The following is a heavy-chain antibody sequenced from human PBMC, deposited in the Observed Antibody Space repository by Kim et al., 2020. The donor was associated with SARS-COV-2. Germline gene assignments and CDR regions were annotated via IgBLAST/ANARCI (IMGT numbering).Heavy chain of an antibody. CDR3: ARKEVADGMDV. Sequence: SQTPSLTCAISGDSVSSNRAAWHWIRQSPSRGLEWLGRTYYRSKWYNDYAVSVKSRITINPDTSKNQFSLQLNSVTPEDTAVYYCARKEVADGMDVWGQGTAVTVSS. J-gene: IGHJ6*02. V-gene: IGHV6-1*01. CDR2: TYYRSKWYN. D-gene: IGHD6-19*01. CDR1: GDSVSSNRAA.